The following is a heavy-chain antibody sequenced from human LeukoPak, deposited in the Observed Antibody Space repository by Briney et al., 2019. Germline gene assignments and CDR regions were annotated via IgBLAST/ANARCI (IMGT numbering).Heavy chain of an antibody. CDR2: ISYDGSNK. J-gene: IGHJ5*02. D-gene: IGHD6-13*01. CDR3: AREAPIAAASNVGWFDP. Sequence: GRSLRLSCAASGFTFSSYAMHWVRQAPGKGLEWVAVISYDGSNKYYADSVKGRFTISRDNSKNTLYLQMNSLRAEDTAVYYCAREAPIAAASNVGWFDPWGQGTLVTVSS. CDR1: GFTFSSYA. V-gene: IGHV3-30*04.